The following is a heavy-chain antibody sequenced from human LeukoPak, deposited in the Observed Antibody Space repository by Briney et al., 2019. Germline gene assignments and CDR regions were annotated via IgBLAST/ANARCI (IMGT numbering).Heavy chain of an antibody. Sequence: GGSLRLSCAASGFTFSNAWMSWVRQAPGKGLEWVGRIKSKTDGGTTDYAAPVKGRFTISRDDSKNALYLQMNSLKTEDTAVYYCTTLITIFGVVTRYYYYMDVWGKGTSVTVSS. V-gene: IGHV3-15*01. D-gene: IGHD3-3*01. CDR1: GFTFSNAW. J-gene: IGHJ6*03. CDR2: IKSKTDGGTT. CDR3: TTLITIFGVVTRYYYYMDV.